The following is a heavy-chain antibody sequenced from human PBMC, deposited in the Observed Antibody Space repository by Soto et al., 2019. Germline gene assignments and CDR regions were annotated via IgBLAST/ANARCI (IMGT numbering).Heavy chain of an antibody. CDR3: AREGRDKAETVEY. V-gene: IGHV1-18*01. CDR2: LSAHNDNT. CDR1: GYTFTSYV. Sequence: QVQLVQSGAEVKKPGSSAKVSCKASGYTFTSYVITWVRQAPGQGLEWMGWLSAHNDNTEYAQKFQGKVTMPTDNSTSTDYMELKSLRSDDPAVYYCAREGRDKAETVEYWGQGTLVTVSS. J-gene: IGHJ4*02. D-gene: IGHD5-18*01.